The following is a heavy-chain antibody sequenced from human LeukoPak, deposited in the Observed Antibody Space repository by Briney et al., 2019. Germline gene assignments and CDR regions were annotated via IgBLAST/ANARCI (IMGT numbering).Heavy chain of an antibody. CDR3: SRRATGSNFGDYYYYMGV. Sequence: GGSLRLSCAASGFTFSNYWVHWVRQAPGKGLVWVSRINSDGSSTSYADSVKGRFTISRDNAKNTLYLQMNSLRAEDTAVYYYSRRATGSNFGDYYYYMGVWGKGTTVTVSS. V-gene: IGHV3-74*01. CDR2: INSDGSST. J-gene: IGHJ6*03. D-gene: IGHD4-23*01. CDR1: GFTFSNYW.